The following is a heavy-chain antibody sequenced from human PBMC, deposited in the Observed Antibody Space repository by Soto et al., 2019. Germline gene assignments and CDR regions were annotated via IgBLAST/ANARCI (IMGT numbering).Heavy chain of an antibody. CDR1: GGTFSSYT. Sequence: GASVKVSCKASGGTFSSYTISWVRQAPGQGLEWMGRIIPILGIANYAQKFQGRVTITADKSTSTAYMELSSLRSEDTAVYYCASTDYDYIWGSPRDRYYFDYWGQGTLDTVSS. CDR2: IIPILGIA. J-gene: IGHJ4*02. V-gene: IGHV1-69*02. D-gene: IGHD3-16*01. CDR3: ASTDYDYIWGSPRDRYYFDY.